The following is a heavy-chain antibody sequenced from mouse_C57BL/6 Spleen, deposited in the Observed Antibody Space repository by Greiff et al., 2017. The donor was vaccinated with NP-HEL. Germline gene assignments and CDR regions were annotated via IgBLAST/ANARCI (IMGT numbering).Heavy chain of an antibody. J-gene: IGHJ4*01. CDR2: IRSKSNNYAT. D-gene: IGHD1-1*01. CDR3: VRHVVATGGYAMDY. CDR1: GFSFNTYA. V-gene: IGHV10-1*01. Sequence: VQLVESGGGLVQPKGSLKLSCAASGFSFNTYAMNWVRQAPGKGLEWVARIRSKSNNYATYYADSVKDRFTISRDDSESMLYLQMNNLKTEDTAMYYCVRHVVATGGYAMDYWGQRTSVTVSS.